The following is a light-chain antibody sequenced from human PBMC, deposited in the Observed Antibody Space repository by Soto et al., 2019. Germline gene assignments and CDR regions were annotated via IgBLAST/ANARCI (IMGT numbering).Light chain of an antibody. CDR3: QKYGTSPWT. CDR2: VAS. V-gene: IGKV3D-15*01. Sequence: EIVMTPSPATLSVSPVERATLSCRASQSVSSNLAWYQQKPGQAPRVLIYVASTRATGIPARFSGSGSGTDFTLSISRVEPEDFAVYYCQKYGTSPWTCGQGTTVDIK. CDR1: QSVSSN. J-gene: IGKJ1*01.